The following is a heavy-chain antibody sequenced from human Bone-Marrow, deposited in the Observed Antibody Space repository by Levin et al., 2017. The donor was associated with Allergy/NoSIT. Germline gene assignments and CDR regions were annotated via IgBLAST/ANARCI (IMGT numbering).Heavy chain of an antibody. J-gene: IGHJ5*02. V-gene: IGHV3-21*01. CDR1: GFDFSRYF. D-gene: IGHD6-13*01. CDR3: ARDHGSSWGPGWLDP. CDR2: ITFSGSYI. Sequence: GGSLRLSCTASGFDFSRYFMTWVRQAPGRGLEWVASITFSGSYIYYGDPVKGRFTIPRANAKNPLYLQMDSLGAEDTAVYCCARDHGSSWGPGWLDPWGQGTQVTVSS.